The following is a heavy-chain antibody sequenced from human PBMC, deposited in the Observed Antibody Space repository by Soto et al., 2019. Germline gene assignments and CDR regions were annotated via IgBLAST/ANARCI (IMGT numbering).Heavy chain of an antibody. CDR2: ISYDGSNK. D-gene: IGHD4-17*01. CDR3: ARSDMTTVTLDY. J-gene: IGHJ4*02. CDR1: GFTFSSYA. Sequence: GGSLRLSCASSGFTFSSYAMHWVRQAPGKGLEWVAVISYDGSNKYYADSVKGRFTISRDNSKNTLYLQMNSLRAEDTAVYYCARSDMTTVTLDYWGQGTLVTVSS. V-gene: IGHV3-30-3*01.